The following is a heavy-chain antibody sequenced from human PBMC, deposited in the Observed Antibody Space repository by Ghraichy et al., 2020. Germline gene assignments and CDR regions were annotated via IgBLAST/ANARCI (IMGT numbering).Heavy chain of an antibody. J-gene: IGHJ1*01. CDR1: GFTFSSYG. CDR2: IRYDGSNK. V-gene: IGHV3-30*02. CDR3: AKERIVAAAGPEYFQH. D-gene: IGHD6-13*01. Sequence: LTCAASGFTFSSYGMHWVRQAPGKGLEWVAFIRYDGSNKYYADSVKGRFTISRDNSKNTLYLQMNSLRAEDTAVYYCAKERIVAAAGPEYFQHWGQGTLVTVSS.